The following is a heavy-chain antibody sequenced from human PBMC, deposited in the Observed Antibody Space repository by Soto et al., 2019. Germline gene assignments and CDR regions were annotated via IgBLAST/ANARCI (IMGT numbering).Heavy chain of an antibody. CDR3: ARGRKTVLDSSSSPFDY. CDR1: GFTFSSYG. J-gene: IGHJ4*02. D-gene: IGHD6-6*01. Sequence: QPGGSLRLSCAASGFTFSSYGMHWVRQAPGKGLEWVAVIWYDGSNKYYADSVKGRFTISRDNSKNTLYLQMNSLRAEDTAVYYCARGRKTVLDSSSSPFDYWGQGTLVTVSS. V-gene: IGHV3-33*01. CDR2: IWYDGSNK.